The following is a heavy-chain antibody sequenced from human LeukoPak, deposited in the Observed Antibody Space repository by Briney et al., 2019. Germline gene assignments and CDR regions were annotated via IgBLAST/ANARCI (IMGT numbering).Heavy chain of an antibody. CDR3: ARDRITYCSGGSCSYFDS. D-gene: IGHD2-15*01. Sequence: GGSLRLSCAASGFTFSSYAMSWVRQAPGKGLEWVSYISRSSSTIYYADSVKGRFTISRDNAKNSLYLQMNSLRAEDTAVYYCARDRITYCSGGSCSYFDSWGQGTLVTVSS. CDR2: ISRSSSTI. J-gene: IGHJ4*02. CDR1: GFTFSSYA. V-gene: IGHV3-48*04.